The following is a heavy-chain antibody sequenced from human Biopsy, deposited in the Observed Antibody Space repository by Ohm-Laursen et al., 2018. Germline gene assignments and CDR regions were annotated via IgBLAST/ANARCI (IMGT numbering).Heavy chain of an antibody. CDR2: IKKKSNTDAT. CDR1: GFNLSAFA. Sequence: SLRLSCAASGFNLSAFALHWVRQASGRGLEWVGRIKKKSNTDATAYAESMKGRFSIFRDDSKSTSFLQMNSLKIEDTAVYFCTRSADYGYGYWGQGILVTVSS. V-gene: IGHV3-73*01. J-gene: IGHJ4*02. CDR3: TRSADYGYGY. D-gene: IGHD4-17*01.